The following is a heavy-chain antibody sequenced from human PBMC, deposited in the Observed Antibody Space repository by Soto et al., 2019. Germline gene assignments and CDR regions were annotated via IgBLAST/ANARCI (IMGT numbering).Heavy chain of an antibody. CDR2: IIPIFGTA. Sequence: QVQLVQSGAEVKKPGSSVKVSCKASGGTFSSYGISWVRQAPGQGLEWMGGIIPIFGTANYAQKFQGRVTITADESTSTAYMELSSMRSEDTAVHYCARGDAARYCHGMDVWGQGTTVTVSS. CDR3: ARGDAARYCHGMDV. CDR1: GGTFSSYG. V-gene: IGHV1-69*12. D-gene: IGHD6-13*01. J-gene: IGHJ6*02.